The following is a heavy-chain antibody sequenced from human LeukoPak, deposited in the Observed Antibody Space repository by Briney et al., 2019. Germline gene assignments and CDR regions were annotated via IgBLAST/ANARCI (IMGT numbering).Heavy chain of an antibody. CDR2: INYSGRT. CDR3: ARVWEYCTGRSCFAFHI. D-gene: IGHD2-15*01. Sequence: SETLSLTCAVFDGSFSDYYWSWVRQPPGKGLEWIGEINYSGRTNYYPSLTSRATLSVDTSKNQFSLKLNSVTAADTAVYYCARVWEYCTGRSCFAFHIWGQGTMVTVSS. J-gene: IGHJ3*02. V-gene: IGHV4-34*01. CDR1: DGSFSDYY.